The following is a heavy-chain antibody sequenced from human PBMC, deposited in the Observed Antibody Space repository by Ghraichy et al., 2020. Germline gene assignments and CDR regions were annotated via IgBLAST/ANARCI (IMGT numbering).Heavy chain of an antibody. CDR3: ARASRVVRFYYYDGMDV. V-gene: IGHV3-48*02. Sequence: GSLRLSCVGSGFPFGDYNLNWVRQSPGKGLEWISYISTSSRSIFYADSVKGRFTISRDNAQNSLFLQMRSLRDEDTAVYYCARASRVVRFYYYDGMDVWGQGTTVTVSS. J-gene: IGHJ6*02. D-gene: IGHD4-23*01. CDR1: GFPFGDYN. CDR2: ISTSSRSI.